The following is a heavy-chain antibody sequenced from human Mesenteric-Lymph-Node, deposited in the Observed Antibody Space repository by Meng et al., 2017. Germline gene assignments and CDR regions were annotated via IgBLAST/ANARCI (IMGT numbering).Heavy chain of an antibody. Sequence: GGSLRLSCAASGFTFSNAWMSWVRQAPGKGLEWVGRIKSKTDGGTTDYAAPVKGRFTISRDDSKNTLYLQMNSLKTEDTAVYYCNYYGSGSYYSDDAFDIWGQGTMVTVSS. J-gene: IGHJ3*02. CDR1: GFTFSNAW. V-gene: IGHV3-15*01. CDR2: IKSKTDGGTT. D-gene: IGHD3-10*01. CDR3: NYYGSGSYYSDDAFDI.